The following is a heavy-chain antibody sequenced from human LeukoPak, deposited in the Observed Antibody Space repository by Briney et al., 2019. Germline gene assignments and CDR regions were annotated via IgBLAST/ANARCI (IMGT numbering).Heavy chain of an antibody. CDR3: AREFRGWSNWFDP. Sequence: SETLSLTCTVSGGSISSSSYYWGWIRQPPGKGLEWIGSIYYSGSTYYNPSLKSRVTISVDTSKNQFSLKLSSVTAADTAVYYCAREFRGWSNWFDPWGQGTLVTVSS. J-gene: IGHJ5*02. D-gene: IGHD6-19*01. CDR1: GGSISSSSYY. CDR2: IYYSGST. V-gene: IGHV4-39*07.